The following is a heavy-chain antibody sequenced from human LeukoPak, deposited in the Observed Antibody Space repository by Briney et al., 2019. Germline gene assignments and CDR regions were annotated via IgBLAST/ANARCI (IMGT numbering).Heavy chain of an antibody. J-gene: IGHJ6*02. CDR3: ARGPVTLPYYYYGMDV. Sequence: SETLSLTCAVYGGSFSGYYWSWIRQPPGKGLEWIGEINHSGSTNYNPSLKSRVTISVDTSKNQFSLKLSSVTAAGTAVYYCARGPVTLPYYYYGMDVWGQGTTVTVSS. D-gene: IGHD2-21*02. V-gene: IGHV4-34*01. CDR2: INHSGST. CDR1: GGSFSGYY.